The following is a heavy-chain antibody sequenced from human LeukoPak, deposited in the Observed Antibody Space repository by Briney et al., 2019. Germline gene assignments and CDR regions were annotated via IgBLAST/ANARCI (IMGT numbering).Heavy chain of an antibody. CDR2: INPNSGGT. CDR3: ARRPPIAYSSLDY. V-gene: IGHV1-2*02. Sequence: GASVKVSCKASGYTFTGYYMHWVRQAPGQGLEWMGWINPNSGGTNYAQKFQGRVTMTRDTSISTAYMELSRLRSDDTAVYYCARRPPIAYSSLDYWGQGTLVTVSS. CDR1: GYTFTGYY. J-gene: IGHJ4*02. D-gene: IGHD6-13*01.